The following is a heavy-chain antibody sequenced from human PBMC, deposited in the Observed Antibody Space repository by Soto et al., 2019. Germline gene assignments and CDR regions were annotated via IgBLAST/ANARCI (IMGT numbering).Heavy chain of an antibody. CDR2: IYSSGST. CDR1: GGSLSSYY. V-gene: IGHV4-59*01. Sequence: SENLSITCTVHGGSLSSYYCCWIRQPPGKGLEWIRYIYSSGSTNYNPSLKSRVTISVDTSKNQFSLKLSSVTAADTAAYYWQMILGNTSGLFVYCCQGPLVT. D-gene: IGHD1-1*01. J-gene: IGHJ4*02. CDR3: QMILGNTSGLFVY.